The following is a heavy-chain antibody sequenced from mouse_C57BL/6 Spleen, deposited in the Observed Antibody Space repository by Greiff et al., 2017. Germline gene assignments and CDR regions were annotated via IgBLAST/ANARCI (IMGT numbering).Heavy chain of an antibody. CDR3: ARSDYGYAMDY. D-gene: IGHD2-4*01. Sequence: VHVKQPGAELVMPGASVKLSCKASGYTFTSYWMHWVKQRPGQGLEWIGEIDPSDSYTNYNQKFKGKSTLTVDKSSSTAYMQLISLTSEDSAVYYCARSDYGYAMDYWGQGTSVTVSS. V-gene: IGHV1-69*01. J-gene: IGHJ4*01. CDR2: IDPSDSYT. CDR1: GYTFTSYW.